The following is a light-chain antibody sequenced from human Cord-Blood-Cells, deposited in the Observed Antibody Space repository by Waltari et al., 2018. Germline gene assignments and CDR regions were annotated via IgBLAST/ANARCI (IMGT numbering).Light chain of an antibody. CDR2: GTR. Sequence: QYVLTQPPSVSGAPGQRVTNSCTGSSPHIWAGFDVPWYQQLPGTAPKLLIYGTRNWPSGVPDRVSGSKSGTSASLAITGLQAEDEADYYCQSYDSSLSGSGVFGGGTKLTVL. V-gene: IGLV1-40*01. CDR1: SPHIWAGFD. J-gene: IGLJ3*02. CDR3: QSYDSSLSGSGV.